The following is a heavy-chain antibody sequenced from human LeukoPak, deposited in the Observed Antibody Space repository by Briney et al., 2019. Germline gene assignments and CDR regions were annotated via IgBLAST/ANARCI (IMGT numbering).Heavy chain of an antibody. D-gene: IGHD4-17*01. CDR1: GFTFSSYA. CDR3: ATLPT. V-gene: IGHV3-30-3*01. Sequence: PWRSLRFSCAASGFTFSSYAMHWVRQAPGKGLEWVAVISYDGNNKYYADSVKGRFTISRDNSKNTLYLQMNSLRAEDTALYCCATLPTWGQGTLVTVSS. J-gene: IGHJ4*02. CDR2: ISYDGNNK.